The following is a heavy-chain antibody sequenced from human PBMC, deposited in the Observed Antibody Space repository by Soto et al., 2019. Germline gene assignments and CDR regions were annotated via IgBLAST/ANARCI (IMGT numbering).Heavy chain of an antibody. CDR3: ASSVAKYYYYGMDV. CDR2: IIPIFGTA. V-gene: IGHV1-69*12. Sequence: QVQLGQSGAEVKKPGSSVKVSCKASGGTFSSYAISWVRQAPGQGLEWMGGIIPIFGTANYAQKFQGRVTITADESTSTAYMELSSLTSEDTVVYYCASSVAKYYYYGMDVWGQGTTVTVSS. D-gene: IGHD5-12*01. J-gene: IGHJ6*02. CDR1: GGTFSSYA.